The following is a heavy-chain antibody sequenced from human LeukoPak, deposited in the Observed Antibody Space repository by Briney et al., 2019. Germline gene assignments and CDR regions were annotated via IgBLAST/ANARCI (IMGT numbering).Heavy chain of an antibody. CDR2: INHSEYI. CDR1: GGSFSGYY. V-gene: IGHV4-34*01. CDR3: ARGNGYCSSTSCPHWFDP. Sequence: KPSETLSLTCAVYGGSFSGYYWSWIRQPPGKGLEWIGEINHSEYINYNPSLKSRVTISVDTSKNQFSLKLSSVTAADTAVYYCARGNGYCSSTSCPHWFDPWGRGTLVTVSS. D-gene: IGHD2-2*01. J-gene: IGHJ5*02.